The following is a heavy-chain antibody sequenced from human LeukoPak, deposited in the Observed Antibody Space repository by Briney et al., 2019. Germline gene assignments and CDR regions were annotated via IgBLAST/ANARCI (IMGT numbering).Heavy chain of an antibody. CDR2: IYTSGST. Sequence: SETLSLTCTVSGGSISSYYWSWIRQPAGKGLEWIGRIYTSGSTNYNPSLKSRVTMSVDTSKDQFSLKLSSVTAAGTAVYYCARDNRGYYYGSGSYFDYWGQGTLVTVSS. CDR1: GGSISSYY. CDR3: ARDNRGYYYGSGSYFDY. J-gene: IGHJ4*02. V-gene: IGHV4-4*07. D-gene: IGHD3-10*01.